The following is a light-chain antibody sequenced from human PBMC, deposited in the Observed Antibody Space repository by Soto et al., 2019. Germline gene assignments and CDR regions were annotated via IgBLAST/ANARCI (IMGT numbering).Light chain of an antibody. CDR1: STDVGGYNY. CDR3: CSYAGGYTWV. J-gene: IGLJ3*02. CDR2: DVS. Sequence: QSVLTQPRSASASPGQSVTISCTGASTDVGGYNYVSWYQQYPGKSPKLIIFDVSKRPSGAPHRFSGSKSGNTASLTISGLQTEDESDYYCCSYAGGYTWVFGGGTQLTVL. V-gene: IGLV2-11*01.